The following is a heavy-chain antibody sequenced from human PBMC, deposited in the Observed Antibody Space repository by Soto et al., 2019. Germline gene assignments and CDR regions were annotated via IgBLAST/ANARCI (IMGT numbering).Heavy chain of an antibody. D-gene: IGHD3-9*01. CDR2: IWYDGSNK. CDR3: ARDHGETYYDTLPALSY. J-gene: IGHJ4*02. V-gene: IGHV3-33*01. Sequence: GGSLRLSCAASGFTFRSYGMFWVRQAPGKGLEWVAVIWYDGSNKYYADSVKGRFTISRDNSKNTLYLQMNSLRAEDTAVYYCARDHGETYYDTLPALSYWGQGTLVTVSS. CDR1: GFTFRSYG.